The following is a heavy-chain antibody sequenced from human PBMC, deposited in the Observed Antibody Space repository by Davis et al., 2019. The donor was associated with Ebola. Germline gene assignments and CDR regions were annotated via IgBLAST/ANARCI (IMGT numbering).Heavy chain of an antibody. CDR3: ARIWGNYPYYYYYGMDV. V-gene: IGHV4-34*01. D-gene: IGHD7-27*01. Sequence: MPSETLSLTCAVYGGSFSGYYWNWIRQPPGKGLELIGEINHSGSTKYNPSLKSRVTISVDTSKNQFSLKLSSVTAADTAVYYCARIWGNYPYYYYYGMDVWGQGTTVTVSS. J-gene: IGHJ6*02. CDR2: INHSGST. CDR1: GGSFSGYY.